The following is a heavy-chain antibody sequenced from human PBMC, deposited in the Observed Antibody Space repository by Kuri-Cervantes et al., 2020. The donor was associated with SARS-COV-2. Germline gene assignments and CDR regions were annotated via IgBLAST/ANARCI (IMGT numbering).Heavy chain of an antibody. D-gene: IGHD2-8*01. Sequence: SETLSLTCTVSGGSISSSSYYWGWIRQPPGKGLEWIGSIYYSGSTYYNPSLKSRVTTSVDTSKNQFSLKLSSVTAADTAVYYCARLASSRGTREFDYWGQGTLVTVSS. CDR3: ARLASSRGTREFDY. J-gene: IGHJ4*02. CDR2: IYYSGST. CDR1: GGSISSSSYY. V-gene: IGHV4-39*01.